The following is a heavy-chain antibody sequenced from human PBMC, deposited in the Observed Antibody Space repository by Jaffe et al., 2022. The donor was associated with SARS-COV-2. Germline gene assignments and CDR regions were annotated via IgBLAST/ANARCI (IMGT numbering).Heavy chain of an antibody. CDR2: VSWNSGNT. CDR1: GFTFGDYA. CDR3: AKGDYRGSGGYADY. J-gene: IGHJ4*02. D-gene: IGHD3-10*01. Sequence: EVQLVESGGGLVQPGRSLRLSCAASGFTFGDYAMHWVRQAPGKGLEWVSGVSWNSGNTGYADSVKGRFTISRDNAKNSLYLQMNSLRAEDTALYYCAKGDYRGSGGYADYWGQGTLVTVSS. V-gene: IGHV3-9*01.